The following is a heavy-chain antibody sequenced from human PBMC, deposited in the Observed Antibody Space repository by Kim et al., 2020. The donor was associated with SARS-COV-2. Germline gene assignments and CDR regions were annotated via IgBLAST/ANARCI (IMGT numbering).Heavy chain of an antibody. V-gene: IGHV3-30*18. J-gene: IGHJ6*01. Sequence: GGSLRLSCAASGFTFSSYGMHWVRQAPGKGLEWVAVISYDGSNKYYADSVEGRFTISRDNSKNTLYLQMNSLRAEDTAVYYCAKDLWFGESSYYYYGM. D-gene: IGHD3-10*01. CDR1: GFTFSSYG. CDR3: AKDLWFGESSYYYYGM. CDR2: ISYDGSNK.